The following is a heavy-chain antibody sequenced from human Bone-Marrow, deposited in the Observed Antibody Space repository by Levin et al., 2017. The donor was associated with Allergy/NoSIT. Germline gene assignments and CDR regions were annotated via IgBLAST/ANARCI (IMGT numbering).Heavy chain of an antibody. J-gene: IGHJ6*03. CDR3: ARLLRERCSYMDA. Sequence: GESLKISCEGSGFSFTTYYITWVRQMPGKGLEWVGRIEPSDTYTNYSQSFQGHVTIPADKSINTAYLQSSSLQASDTAMYYCARLLRERCSYMDAWGTGTTVTVSS. CDR1: GFSFTTYY. CDR2: IEPSDTYT. V-gene: IGHV5-10-1*01. D-gene: IGHD5-24*01.